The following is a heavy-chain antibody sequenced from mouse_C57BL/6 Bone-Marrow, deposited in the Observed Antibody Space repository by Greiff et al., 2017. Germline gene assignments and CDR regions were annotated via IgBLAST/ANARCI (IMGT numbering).Heavy chain of an antibody. Sequence: QVQPQQPGAELVKPGASVKMSCKASGYTFTSYWITWVKQRPGQGLEWIGDIYPGSGSTNYNEKFKSKATLTVDTSSSTAYMQLSSLTSEDTSVYYCATPITTVVADYWGQGTTLTVSS. J-gene: IGHJ2*01. D-gene: IGHD1-1*01. CDR1: GYTFTSYW. CDR3: ATPITTVVADY. V-gene: IGHV1-55*01. CDR2: IYPGSGST.